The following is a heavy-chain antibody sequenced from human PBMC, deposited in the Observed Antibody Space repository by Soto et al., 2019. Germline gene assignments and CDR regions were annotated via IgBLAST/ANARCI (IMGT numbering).Heavy chain of an antibody. D-gene: IGHD2-2*01. CDR3: ARDSGRSDVVPAAISAMDV. J-gene: IGHJ6*02. Sequence: ASVKVSCKASGYTFTSYAMHWVRQAPGQRLEWMGWINAGNGNTKYSQKFQGRVTITRDTSASTAYMELSSLRSEDTAVYYCARDSGRSDVVPAAISAMDVWGQATTVTVS. CDR2: INAGNGNT. V-gene: IGHV1-3*01. CDR1: GYTFTSYA.